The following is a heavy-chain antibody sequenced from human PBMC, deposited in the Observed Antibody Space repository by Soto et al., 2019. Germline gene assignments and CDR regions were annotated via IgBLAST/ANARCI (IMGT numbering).Heavy chain of an antibody. D-gene: IGHD5-12*01. CDR3: AKDLGSGGYDYMYNWFDP. CDR1: GFTFSSYG. Sequence: LRLSCAASGFTFSSYGMHWVRQAPGKGLEWVAVISYDGSNKYYADSVKGRFTISRDNSKNTLYLQMNSLRAEDTAVYYCAKDLGSGGYDYMYNWFDPWGQGTLVTVSS. J-gene: IGHJ5*02. CDR2: ISYDGSNK. V-gene: IGHV3-30*18.